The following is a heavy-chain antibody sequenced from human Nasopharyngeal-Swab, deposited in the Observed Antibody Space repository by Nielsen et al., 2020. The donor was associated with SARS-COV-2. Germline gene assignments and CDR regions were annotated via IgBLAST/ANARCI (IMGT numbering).Heavy chain of an antibody. D-gene: IGHD2-21*01. CDR2: IWYDGSNK. J-gene: IGHJ3*01. Sequence: GESLKISCAASGCTFSSYGMHWVRQAPGKGLEWVVVIWYDGSNKYYADSVKGRFTISRDHAKNSLYLQMSSLRVEDTAVYYCARDRDWAFDVWGQGAVVTVSS. CDR1: GCTFSSYG. V-gene: IGHV3-33*01. CDR3: ARDRDWAFDV.